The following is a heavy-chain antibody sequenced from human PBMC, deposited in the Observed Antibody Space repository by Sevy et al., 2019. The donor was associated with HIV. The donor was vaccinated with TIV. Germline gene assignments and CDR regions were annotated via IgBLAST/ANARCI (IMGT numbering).Heavy chain of an antibody. CDR2: MSLRKRTT. Sequence: ASVKVSCKASGYTFTDNFVHWVRQAPGQGLEWMGWMSLRKRTTKYAQRFQGRVTMTTATSISTVYMELRTVTFDDTAIYYCARETLKNFDFWGQGTLVTVSS. CDR1: GYTFTDNF. V-gene: IGHV1-2*02. CDR3: ARETLKNFDF. J-gene: IGHJ4*02.